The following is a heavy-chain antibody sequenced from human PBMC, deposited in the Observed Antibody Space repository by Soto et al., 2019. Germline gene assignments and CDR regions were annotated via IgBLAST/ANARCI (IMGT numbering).Heavy chain of an antibody. V-gene: IGHV3-7*05. CDR1: GFTFSSYW. CDR3: ASLRGYSYGELDY. Sequence: GGSLRLSCAASGFTFSSYWMSWVRQAPGKGLEWVANIKQDGSEKYYVDSVKGRFTISRDNAKNSLYLQMNSLRAEDTAVYYCASLRGYSYGELDYWGQGTLVTVSS. J-gene: IGHJ4*02. CDR2: IKQDGSEK. D-gene: IGHD5-18*01.